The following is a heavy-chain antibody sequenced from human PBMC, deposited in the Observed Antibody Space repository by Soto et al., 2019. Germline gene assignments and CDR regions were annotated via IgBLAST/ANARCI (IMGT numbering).Heavy chain of an antibody. Sequence: GGSLRLSCAASGFTFSSYAMSWVRQAPGKGLEWVSAISGSGGSTYYADSVKGRFTISRDNSKNTLYLQMNSLRAEDTAVYCCAKGYSSSWPITYYYYGMDVWGQGTTVTVSS. V-gene: IGHV3-23*01. CDR2: ISGSGGST. CDR3: AKGYSSSWPITYYYYGMDV. J-gene: IGHJ6*02. CDR1: GFTFSSYA. D-gene: IGHD6-13*01.